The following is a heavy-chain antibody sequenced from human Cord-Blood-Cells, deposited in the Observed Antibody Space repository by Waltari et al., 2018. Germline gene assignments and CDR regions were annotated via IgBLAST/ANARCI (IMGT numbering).Heavy chain of an antibody. CDR2: IDPEDGET. V-gene: IGHV1-24*01. CDR3: ATRWLNQYQLLHPDAFDI. Sequence: QVQLVQSGAEVKKPGASVKVSCKVSGYTLTELSMHWVRQAPGKGLEWMGGIDPEDGETIYAQKFQGRVTMTEDTSTDTAYMELSSLRSEDTAVYYCATRWLNQYQLLHPDAFDIWGQGTIVTVSS. CDR1: GYTLTELS. D-gene: IGHD2-2*01. J-gene: IGHJ3*02.